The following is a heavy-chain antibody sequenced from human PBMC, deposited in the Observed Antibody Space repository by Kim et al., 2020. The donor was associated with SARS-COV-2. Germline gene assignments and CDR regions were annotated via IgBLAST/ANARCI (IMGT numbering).Heavy chain of an antibody. Sequence: YAQKFQGRVTITADESTSTAYMELSSLRSEDTAVYYCARDRGLRMGYFDYWGQGTLVTVSS. CDR3: ARDRGLRMGYFDY. V-gene: IGHV1-69*01. J-gene: IGHJ4*02. D-gene: IGHD5-12*01.